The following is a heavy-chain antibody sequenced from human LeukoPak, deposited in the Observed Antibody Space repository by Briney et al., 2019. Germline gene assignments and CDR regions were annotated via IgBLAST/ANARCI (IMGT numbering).Heavy chain of an antibody. CDR2: INYSGSGT. V-gene: IGHV3-23*01. D-gene: IGHD6-19*01. CDR1: GITFSTYA. J-gene: IGHJ5*02. CDR3: AKGEYDSGWYKWFGP. Sequence: PGGSLRLSCAASGITFSTYAMTWVRQAPGKGLEWVSSINYSGSGTLYADSVKGRFTISRDNSKDTLYLQMNNLRVEDMAVYYCAKGEYDSGWYKWFGPWGQGTLVTVSS.